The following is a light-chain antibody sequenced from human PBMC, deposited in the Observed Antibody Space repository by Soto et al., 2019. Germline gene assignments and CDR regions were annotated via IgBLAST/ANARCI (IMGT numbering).Light chain of an antibody. V-gene: IGKV1-5*01. J-gene: IGKJ2*01. CDR1: QSIATW. CDR2: DAS. Sequence: DIQMTQSPSTLSASVGDRVTITCRASQSIATWLAWYQQKPGKAPNLLIYDASNLESGVPSRFSGSGSGTDFTLTISSLQPEDFATYYCQQSYSTPYTFGQGTKLEIK. CDR3: QQSYSTPYT.